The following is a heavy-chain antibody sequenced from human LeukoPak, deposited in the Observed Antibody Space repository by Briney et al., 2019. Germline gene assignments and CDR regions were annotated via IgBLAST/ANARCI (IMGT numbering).Heavy chain of an antibody. CDR1: GGSISSYY. J-gene: IGHJ6*03. V-gene: IGHV4-59*08. Sequence: PSETLSLTCTVSGGSISSYYWSWIRQPPGKGLEWIGYIYSSGSTNYNPSLKSRVTISVDTSKNQFSLKLSSVTAADTAVYYCARHFAFSYYYMDVWGKGTTVTVSS. CDR2: IYSSGST. CDR3: ARHFAFSYYYMDV.